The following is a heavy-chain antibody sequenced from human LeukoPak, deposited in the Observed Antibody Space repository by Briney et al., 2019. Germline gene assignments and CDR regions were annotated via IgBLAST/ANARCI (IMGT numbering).Heavy chain of an antibody. CDR2: IYYSGST. J-gene: IGHJ6*04. CDR3: ARMDFWSGYPLGVDV. V-gene: IGHV4-59*01. CDR1: GGSISNYY. D-gene: IGHD3-3*01. Sequence: PSETLSLTCTVSGGSISNYYWIWIRQPPGKGLEWIGYIYYSGSTNYNPSLKSRVTISVDTSKNQFSLKLSSVTAADTAVYYCARMDFWSGYPLGVDVWGKGTTVTVSS.